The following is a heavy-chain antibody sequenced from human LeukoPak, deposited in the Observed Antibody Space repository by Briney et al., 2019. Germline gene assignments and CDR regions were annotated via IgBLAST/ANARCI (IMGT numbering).Heavy chain of an antibody. Sequence: ASVKVSCKASGYTFTSYGITWVRQAPGQGLEWMGWISGYNGNTNYAQNFQGRVTMTTDTSTSTAYMELRSLRSDDTAVYYCASATKWNYAFDIWGQGTMVTVSS. V-gene: IGHV1-18*01. CDR1: GYTFTSYG. CDR3: ASATKWNYAFDI. CDR2: ISGYNGNT. D-gene: IGHD1-7*01. J-gene: IGHJ3*02.